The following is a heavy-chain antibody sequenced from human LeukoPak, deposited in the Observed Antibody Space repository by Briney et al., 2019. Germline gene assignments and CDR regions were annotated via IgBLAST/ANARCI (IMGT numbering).Heavy chain of an antibody. J-gene: IGHJ4*02. CDR3: ARDSVTIFGVVTLFDY. Sequence: SETLSPTCTVSGGSISSYYWSWIRQPAGKGLEWIGRIYTSGSTNYNPSLKSRVTMSVDTSKNQFSLKLSSVTAADTAVYYCARDSVTIFGVVTLFDYWGQGTLVTVSS. V-gene: IGHV4-4*07. CDR2: IYTSGST. CDR1: GGSISSYY. D-gene: IGHD3-3*01.